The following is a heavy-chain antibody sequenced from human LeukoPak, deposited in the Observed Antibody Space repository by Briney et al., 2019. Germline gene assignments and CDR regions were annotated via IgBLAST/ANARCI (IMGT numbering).Heavy chain of an antibody. J-gene: IGHJ4*02. CDR3: ARVDYVRGIY. CDR1: GGSISSGGYY. D-gene: IGHD3-16*01. V-gene: IGHV4-31*03. CDR2: IYYSGST. Sequence: SETLSLTCTVSGGSISSGGYYWSWIPQHPGKGLEWIGYIYYSGSTYYNPSLKSRVTISVDTSKNQFSLKLSSVTAADTAVYYCARVDYVRGIYWGQGTLVTVSS.